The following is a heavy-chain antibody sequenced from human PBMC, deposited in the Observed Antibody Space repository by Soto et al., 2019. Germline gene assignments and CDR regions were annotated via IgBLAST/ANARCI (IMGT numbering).Heavy chain of an antibody. CDR2: IYWDDDK. D-gene: IGHD3-10*01. V-gene: IGHV2-5*02. CDR3: AHVPNPMVRGVSSYYYYYGMDV. J-gene: IGHJ6*02. CDR1: GFSLSTSGVG. Sequence: QITLKESGPTLVKPTQTLTLTCTFSGFSLSTSGVGVGWFRQPPGKALEWLALIYWDDDKRYSPSLKSRLTITKDTAKNHVVLTMSNMHPVDTATYYWAHVPNPMVRGVSSYYYYYGMDVWGQGTTVTVSS.